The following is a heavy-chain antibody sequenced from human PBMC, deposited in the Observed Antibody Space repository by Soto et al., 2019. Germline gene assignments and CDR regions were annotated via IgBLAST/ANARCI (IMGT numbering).Heavy chain of an antibody. V-gene: IGHV4-59*08. CDR3: GRRYGPWFDI. Sequence: ETLSLTCTASGGSISSHYWSWIRQPPGKGLEWIGYIYYSGSTNYNPSLKIRVTISVDTSKNQFCLKVSSVTASSTSVYYCGRRYGPWFDIWGPETLDTASS. J-gene: IGHJ5*02. D-gene: IGHD5-18*01. CDR2: IYYSGST. CDR1: GGSISSHY.